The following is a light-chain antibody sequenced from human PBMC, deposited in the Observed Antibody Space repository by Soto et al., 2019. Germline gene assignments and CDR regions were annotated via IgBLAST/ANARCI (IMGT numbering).Light chain of an antibody. J-gene: IGLJ3*02. CDR2: GNR. V-gene: IGLV1-40*01. CDR3: QAYDYSLTAFV. Sequence: QLVLTQPPSVSGAPGQSVTISCPGNNSNLGAGYDVHWYQQLPGAAPKLVVFGNRNRPSGVPERFSGSKSGTSASLAITGLQAEDEADYYCQAYDYSLTAFVFGGGTKLTVL. CDR1: NSNLGAGYD.